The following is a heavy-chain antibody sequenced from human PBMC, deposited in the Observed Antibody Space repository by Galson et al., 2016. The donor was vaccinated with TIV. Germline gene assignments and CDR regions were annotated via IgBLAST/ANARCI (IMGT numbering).Heavy chain of an antibody. J-gene: IGHJ4*02. CDR2: IKQDGTDQ. V-gene: IGHV3-7*01. Sequence: SLRLSCAASGLTFSTYWMSWVRQAPGEGLQWVANIKQDGTDQNYVDSVKGRFSISRDNAKNSLFLQMNTLRPEDTAVYYCARDWDDYGAHSALDDWGQATLVTVSS. CDR1: GLTFSTYW. D-gene: IGHD4-17*01. CDR3: ARDWDDYGAHSALDD.